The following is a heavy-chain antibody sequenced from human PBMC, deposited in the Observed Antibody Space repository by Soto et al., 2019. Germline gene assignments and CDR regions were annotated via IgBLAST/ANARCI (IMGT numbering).Heavy chain of an antibody. CDR3: VRSKLGVGDDFDI. CDR1: GFTFSDYW. Sequence: GGSLRLSCAASGFTFSDYWMSWIRQTPGKGLEWVSYISKSGSNLYYADSVKGRFTISRDSAKNSLYLQMNSPRADDTAVYYCVRSKLGVGDDFDIWGQGTMVTVSS. J-gene: IGHJ3*02. CDR2: ISKSGSNL. V-gene: IGHV3-11*01. D-gene: IGHD7-27*01.